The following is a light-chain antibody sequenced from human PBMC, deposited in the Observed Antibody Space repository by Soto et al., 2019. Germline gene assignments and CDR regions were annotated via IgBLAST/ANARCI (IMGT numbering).Light chain of an antibody. CDR3: CSYTSSSIDYV. J-gene: IGLJ1*01. CDR1: SSDVGGYNY. Sequence: QSALTQPASVSGSPGQSITISCTGTSSDVGGYNYVSWYQQHPGKAPKLMIYEVSNRPSGVSNRFSGSKSVNTASLTISGLQAEDEHDYYCCSYTSSSIDYVFRTGTKVTVL. CDR2: EVS. V-gene: IGLV2-14*01.